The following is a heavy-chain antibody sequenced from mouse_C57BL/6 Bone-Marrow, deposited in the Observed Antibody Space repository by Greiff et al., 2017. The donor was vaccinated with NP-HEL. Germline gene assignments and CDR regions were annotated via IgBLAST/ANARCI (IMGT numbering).Heavy chain of an antibody. V-gene: IGHV1-66*01. CDR2: IYPGSGNT. D-gene: IGHD1-1*01. J-gene: IGHJ2*01. CDR1: GYSFTSYY. Sequence: VQVVESGPELVKPGASVKISCKASGYSFTSYYIHWVKQRPGQGLEWIGWIYPGSGNTKYNEKFKGKATLTADTSSSTAYMQLSSLTSEDSAVYYCARLSFYYGSSYADYWGQGTTLTVSS. CDR3: ARLSFYYGSSYADY.